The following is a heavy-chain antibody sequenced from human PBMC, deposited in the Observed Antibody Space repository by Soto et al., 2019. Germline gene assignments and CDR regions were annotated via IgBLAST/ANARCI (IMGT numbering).Heavy chain of an antibody. V-gene: IGHV4-31*03. Sequence: QVQLQESGPGLVKPSQTLSLTCTVSGGSISSAAYYWSWIPQHPGKGLEGIGYISHSGSTYYTPSLKSRVIISADTSKNQFSLNLTSVTAADTAVYYCAREYTYGSNFFDCWGQGALVTVSS. CDR2: ISHSGST. CDR3: AREYTYGSNFFDC. D-gene: IGHD5-18*01. J-gene: IGHJ4*02. CDR1: GGSISSAAYY.